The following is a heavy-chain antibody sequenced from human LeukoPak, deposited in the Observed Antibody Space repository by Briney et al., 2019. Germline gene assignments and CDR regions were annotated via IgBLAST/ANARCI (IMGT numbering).Heavy chain of an antibody. CDR1: RGSISGSIRSYY. Sequence: SETLSLTCTVSRGSISGSIRSYYWSWLRQPPGKGLEWIGYISSSGSINDNPSLRSRVTISVDTSKNQFFLNLSSVSAADTAVYYCARISLGYSGAYYFDYWGQGTLVTVSP. J-gene: IGHJ4*02. D-gene: IGHD5-12*01. CDR2: ISSSGSI. V-gene: IGHV4-4*09. CDR3: ARISLGYSGAYYFDY.